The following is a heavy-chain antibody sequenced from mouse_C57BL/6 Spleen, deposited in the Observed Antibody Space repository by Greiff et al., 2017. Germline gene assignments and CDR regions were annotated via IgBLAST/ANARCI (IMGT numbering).Heavy chain of an antibody. CDR1: GFAFSSSW. D-gene: IGHD2-5*01. V-gene: IGHV1-82*01. Sequence: VQLQESGPGLVQPGASVKLSCTASGFAFSSSWMNWVRQRPGKGLEWIGRICPGGGDTNYHGKVKGKATLTADKSTSTAYMQLSSLTSEDSAVYFCASPCSNYGFAYWGQGTMLTVSA. CDR2: ICPGGGDT. CDR3: ASPCSNYGFAY. J-gene: IGHJ3*01.